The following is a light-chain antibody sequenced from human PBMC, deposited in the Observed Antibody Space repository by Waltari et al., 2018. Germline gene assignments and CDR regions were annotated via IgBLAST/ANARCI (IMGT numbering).Light chain of an antibody. CDR1: TSDIGAYNS. CDR2: DVN. V-gene: IGLV2-14*03. Sequence: QSALTQPSSVSGSPAQSITISCTGSTSDIGAYNSVSWYQQHPGKAPKLVIYDVNKRPAGISNRFSGSKAGNTASLAISGLQAEDEADYYCSSYTSLTNLFVVFGGGTKVTVL. J-gene: IGLJ2*01. CDR3: SSYTSLTNLFVV.